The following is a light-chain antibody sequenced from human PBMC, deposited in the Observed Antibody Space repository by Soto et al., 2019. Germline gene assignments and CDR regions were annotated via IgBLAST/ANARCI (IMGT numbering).Light chain of an antibody. V-gene: IGKV1-5*01. Sequence: DIQMTQSPSTLSASVGDRVTITCRASQSISSWLAWYQQKPGKAPKLLIYDASSLESGVPSRFGGSGSGTEFTLTISNLQPDDFATYYCQQYDSYWTFGQGTKVDIK. CDR3: QQYDSYWT. J-gene: IGKJ1*01. CDR1: QSISSW. CDR2: DAS.